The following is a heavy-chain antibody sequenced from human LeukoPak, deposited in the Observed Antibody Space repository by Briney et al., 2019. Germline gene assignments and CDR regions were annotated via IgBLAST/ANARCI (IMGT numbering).Heavy chain of an antibody. CDR3: ARDSSLGY. D-gene: IGHD6-6*01. CDR1: GYTFTNYY. Sequence: ASVKVSCKASGYTFTNYYMHWVRQAPGQGLEWMGIIIPNTGSTAYAQKFQGRVTMTRDTSTSTVYMELSSLRSEDTAVYYCARDSSLGYWGQGTLVTVSS. CDR2: IIPNTGST. V-gene: IGHV1-46*01. J-gene: IGHJ4*02.